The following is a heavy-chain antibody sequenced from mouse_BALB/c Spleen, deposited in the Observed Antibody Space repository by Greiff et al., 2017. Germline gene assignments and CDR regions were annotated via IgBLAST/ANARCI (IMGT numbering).Heavy chain of an antibody. Sequence: VQRVESGAELVRPGTSVKISCKASGYTFTNYWLGWVKQRPGHGLEWIGDIYPGGGYTNYNEKFKGKATLTADTSSSTAYMQLSSLTSEDSAVYFCARNAYGNYVYYFDYWGQGTTLTVSS. CDR3: ARNAYGNYVYYFDY. D-gene: IGHD2-1*01. CDR2: IYPGGGYT. CDR1: GYTFTNYW. J-gene: IGHJ2*01. V-gene: IGHV1-63*02.